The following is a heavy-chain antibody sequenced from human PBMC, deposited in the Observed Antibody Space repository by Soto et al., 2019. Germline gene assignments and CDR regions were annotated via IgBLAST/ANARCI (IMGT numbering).Heavy chain of an antibody. J-gene: IGHJ4*02. CDR3: AREGAGGGYIWGIDY. CDR1: GFTFSSYS. D-gene: IGHD5-12*01. CDR2: ISSSSSTI. Sequence: EVQLVESGGGLVQPGGSLRLSCAASGFTFSSYSMNWVRQAPGKGLEWVSYISSSSSTIYYADSVKGRFTISRDNAKNSLYLQMNSLRDEDTAVYYCAREGAGGGYIWGIDYWGQGTLVTVSS. V-gene: IGHV3-48*02.